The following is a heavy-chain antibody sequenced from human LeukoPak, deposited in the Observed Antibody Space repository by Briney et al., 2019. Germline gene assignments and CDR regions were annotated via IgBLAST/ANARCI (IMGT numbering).Heavy chain of an antibody. CDR3: ARGPYSSSWYSPPDY. Sequence: GGSLRLSCAASGFTFSDYYMSWIRQAPGKELEWVSYISSSGSTIYYADSVKGRFTISRDNAKNSLYLQMNSLRAEDTAVYYCARGPYSSSWYSPPDYWGQGTLVTVSS. CDR1: GFTFSDYY. D-gene: IGHD6-13*01. CDR2: ISSSGSTI. J-gene: IGHJ4*02. V-gene: IGHV3-11*01.